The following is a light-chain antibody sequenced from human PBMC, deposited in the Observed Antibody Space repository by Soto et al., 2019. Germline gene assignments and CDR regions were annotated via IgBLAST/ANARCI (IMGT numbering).Light chain of an antibody. V-gene: IGLV2-14*01. J-gene: IGLJ3*02. CDR1: SSDINTSRY. CDR3: SSDVSGYSLGV. CDR2: EVS. Sequence: SALTQPASVSGSPGQSITSSCIGASSDINTSRYVSWYQQHPGKAPKLLIYEVSIRPSGVSSRFSGSKSANTASLTISGLQPEDEADYFCSSDVSGYSLGVFXGGTNVTVL.